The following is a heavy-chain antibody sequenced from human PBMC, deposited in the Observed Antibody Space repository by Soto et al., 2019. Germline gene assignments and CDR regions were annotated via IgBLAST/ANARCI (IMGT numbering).Heavy chain of an antibody. D-gene: IGHD3-10*01. V-gene: IGHV4-59*08. CDR3: ARQGFGVLHGLVDV. CDR2: ISDIAYT. Sequence: SETLSLTCTVSGCSTSSYYWSWIRQPPGKGLEWIGYISDIAYTSYNPSLKGRVSISVDTSKNQFSLTLTSVTAADTAVYYCARQGFGVLHGLVDVWGQGTTVTVSS. CDR1: GCSTSSYY. J-gene: IGHJ6*02.